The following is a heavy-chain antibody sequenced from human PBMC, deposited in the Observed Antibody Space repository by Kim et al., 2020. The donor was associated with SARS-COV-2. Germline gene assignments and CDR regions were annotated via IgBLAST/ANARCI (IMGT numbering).Heavy chain of an antibody. CDR2: INHCGST. D-gene: IGHD3-3*01. CDR1: GGSFSGYY. J-gene: IGHJ4*02. V-gene: IGHV4-34*01. Sequence: PSETLSLTCAVYGGSFSGYYWSWIRQPPGKGLEWIGEINHCGSTNYNPSLKSRVTISVNTSKNQFSLKLSSVTAADTAVYYCARVVAGEVTIFGVVPKWSLYFDYWGQGTLVTVSS. CDR3: ARVVAGEVTIFGVVPKWSLYFDY.